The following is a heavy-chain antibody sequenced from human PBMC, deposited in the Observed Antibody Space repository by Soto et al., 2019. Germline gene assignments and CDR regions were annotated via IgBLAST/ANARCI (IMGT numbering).Heavy chain of an antibody. CDR3: ARDSSGYYLLDY. Sequence: QVQLQESGPGLVKPSETLSLTCTVSGGSISSYYWSWIRQPPGKGLAWIGYIYYSGSTNYNPSLKRRGTISADTSKSPYSLKLSSVTAADTAVDYCARDSSGYYLLDYWGQGTLVTVAS. CDR2: IYYSGST. CDR1: GGSISSYY. J-gene: IGHJ4*02. D-gene: IGHD3-22*01. V-gene: IGHV4-59*08.